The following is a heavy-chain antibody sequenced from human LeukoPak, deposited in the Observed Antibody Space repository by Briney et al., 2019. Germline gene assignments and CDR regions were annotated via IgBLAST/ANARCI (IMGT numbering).Heavy chain of an antibody. Sequence: GGSLRLSCAASGFTFSSYSMNWVRQAPGKGLEWVSSISSSSSYIYYADSVKGRFTISRDNAKNSLYLQMNSLRAEDTAVYYCAKGGPETNYYYYYMDVWGKGTTVTVSS. J-gene: IGHJ6*03. D-gene: IGHD1-7*01. CDR3: AKGGPETNYYYYYMDV. V-gene: IGHV3-21*04. CDR1: GFTFSSYS. CDR2: ISSSSSYI.